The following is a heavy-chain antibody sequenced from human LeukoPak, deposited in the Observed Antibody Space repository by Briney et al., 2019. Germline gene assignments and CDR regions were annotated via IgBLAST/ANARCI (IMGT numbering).Heavy chain of an antibody. CDR2: IGGGGDST. D-gene: IGHD1-1*01. J-gene: IGHJ4*02. V-gene: IGHV3-23*01. CDR3: AKDQRQSRAYYFDY. CDR1: GFTFSNFA. Sequence: GGSLRLSCAASGFTFSNFAMSWVRQAPGKGLEWVSVIGGGGDSTYYADSVKGRFTISRDNSKNTLYLQMNSLRAEDTAVYYCAKDQRQSRAYYFDYWGQGTLVTVSS.